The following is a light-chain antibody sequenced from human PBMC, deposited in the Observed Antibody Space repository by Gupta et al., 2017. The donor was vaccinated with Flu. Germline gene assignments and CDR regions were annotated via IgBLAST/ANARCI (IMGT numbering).Light chain of an antibody. CDR2: GAS. Sequence: EVVMTQSPATLSVSPGERASLSCRASQSIGTDLAWYQHKPGQAPRLLIYGASTRATGIPARFSGSGYETEFTLTISSRQSEDIAIYYCKHYKNWLWYRFGQGTKMDIK. CDR3: KHYKNWLWYR. CDR1: QSIGTD. J-gene: IGKJ2*03. V-gene: IGKV3-15*01.